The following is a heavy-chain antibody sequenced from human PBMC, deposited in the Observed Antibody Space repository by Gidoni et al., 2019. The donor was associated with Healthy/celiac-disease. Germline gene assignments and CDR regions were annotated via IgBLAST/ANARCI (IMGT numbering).Heavy chain of an antibody. Sequence: QVQLVESGGGVVQPGRSRRLSRAASGCTFSSYAMHWVRQAPGKGLEWVAVISYDGSNKYYADSVKGRFTISRDNSKNTLYLQMNSLRAEDTAVYYCARTVWFGELFFDYWGQGTLVTVSS. CDR3: ARTVWFGELFFDY. J-gene: IGHJ4*02. CDR1: GCTFSSYA. V-gene: IGHV3-30-3*01. D-gene: IGHD3-10*01. CDR2: ISYDGSNK.